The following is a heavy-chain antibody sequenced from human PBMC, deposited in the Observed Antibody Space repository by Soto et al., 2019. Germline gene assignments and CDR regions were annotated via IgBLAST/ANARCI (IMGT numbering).Heavy chain of an antibody. Sequence: SETLSLTCAVYGGSFSDHFWTWIRQSPGKGLEWIGDVNHRGSTSYNPSLKSRVTISLDSSKNQFSLSLSSVTAADTAVYYCARILVGAFDFWGQGVLVTVSS. CDR1: GGSFSDHF. CDR2: VNHRGST. D-gene: IGHD1-26*01. J-gene: IGHJ4*02. CDR3: ARILVGAFDF. V-gene: IGHV4-34*01.